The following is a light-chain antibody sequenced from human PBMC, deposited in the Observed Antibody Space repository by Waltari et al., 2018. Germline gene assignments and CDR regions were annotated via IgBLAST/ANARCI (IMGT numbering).Light chain of an antibody. CDR2: DVY. J-gene: IGLJ1*01. Sequence: QSALTQPRSVSGSPGQSVTISCTGTSSNVGPYKYVPWYQQHPGKAPRPIIYDVYKRPSGVPDRFSGSKSGNTASLTISGLQAEDEADYYCCSYAGSYTYVFGSVTEVTVL. V-gene: IGLV2-11*01. CDR1: SSNVGPYKY. CDR3: CSYAGSYTYV.